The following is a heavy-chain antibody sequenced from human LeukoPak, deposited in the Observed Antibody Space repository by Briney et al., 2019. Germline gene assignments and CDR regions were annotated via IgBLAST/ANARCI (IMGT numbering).Heavy chain of an antibody. D-gene: IGHD3-22*01. Sequence: PGGSLRLSCAASGFTFSTYWMSWVRQAPGKGLEWVVNIKEDGSEKYYVDSVKGRFTISRDNAKNSLYLQMNSLRAEDTAVYYCAREPGTYFYDSSGYTYYYGMDVWGQGTTVTVSS. CDR2: IKEDGSEK. V-gene: IGHV3-7*01. CDR1: GFTFSTYW. CDR3: AREPGTYFYDSSGYTYYYGMDV. J-gene: IGHJ6*02.